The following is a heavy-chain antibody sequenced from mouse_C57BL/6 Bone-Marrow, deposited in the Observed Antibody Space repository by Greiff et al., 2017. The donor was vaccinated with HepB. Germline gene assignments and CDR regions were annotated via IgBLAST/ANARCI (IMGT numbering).Heavy chain of an antibody. Sequence: EVQLQQSGGDLVKPGGSLKLSCAASGFTFSSYGMSWVRQTPDKRLEWVVTISSGGSYTYYPDSVKGRFTISRDNAKNTLYLQMSSLKSEDTAMYDCARRGSGYFGYWGQGTTLTVSS. CDR3: ARRGSGYFGY. V-gene: IGHV5-6*01. CDR1: GFTFSSYG. D-gene: IGHD3-2*02. J-gene: IGHJ2*01. CDR2: ISSGGSYT.